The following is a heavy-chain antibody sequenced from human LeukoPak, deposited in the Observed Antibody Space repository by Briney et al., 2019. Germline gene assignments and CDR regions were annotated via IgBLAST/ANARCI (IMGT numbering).Heavy chain of an antibody. CDR2: IGTAGDT. J-gene: IGHJ4*02. D-gene: IGHD1-26*01. CDR1: GFTFSSYD. V-gene: IGHV3-13*01. Sequence: GGSLRLSCAASGFTFSSYDMHWVRQATGKGLEWVSAIGTAGDTYYPGSVKGRFTISRENAKNSLYLQVNSLRAGDTAVYYCARSGSYSQFDYWGQGTLVTVSS. CDR3: ARSGSYSQFDY.